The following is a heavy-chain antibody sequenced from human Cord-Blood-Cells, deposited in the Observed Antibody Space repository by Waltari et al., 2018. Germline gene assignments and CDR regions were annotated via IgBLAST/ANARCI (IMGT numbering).Heavy chain of an antibody. CDR2: IKQDGSEK. D-gene: IGHD6-6*01. J-gene: IGHJ5*02. Sequence: EVQLVDSGGGLVLPGGSLGLSCPASGSTLRSLWYSWARQAPGKGLEWVANIKQDGSEKYYVDSVKGLFTISRDNAKNSLYLQMHSLRAEDTAVYYCARRSSSSSLFDPWGQGTLVTVSS. CDR3: ARRSSSSSLFDP. V-gene: IGHV3-7*01. CDR1: GSTLRSLW.